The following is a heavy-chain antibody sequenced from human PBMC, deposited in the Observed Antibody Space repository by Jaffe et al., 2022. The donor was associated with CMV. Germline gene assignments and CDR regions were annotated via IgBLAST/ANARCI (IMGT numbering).Heavy chain of an antibody. V-gene: IGHV3-23*01. CDR3: TYDY. Sequence: EVQLLESGGGLVQPGGSLRLSCAASGFTFNIYAMSWVRQAPGKGLEWVSGISGNGFRTYYADSVKGRFTISRDNSKNTLYLQMNSLRADDTAVYYCTYDYWGQGTLVTVSS. CDR1: GFTFNIYA. J-gene: IGHJ4*02. CDR2: ISGNGFRT.